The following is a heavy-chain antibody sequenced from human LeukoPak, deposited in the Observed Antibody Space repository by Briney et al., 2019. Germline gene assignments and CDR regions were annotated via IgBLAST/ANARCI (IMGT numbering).Heavy chain of an antibody. J-gene: IGHJ4*02. V-gene: IGHV3-7*01. Sequence: GGSLRLSCVASRFTFSSYWMSTVRQPPGKGLEWVATTKHDGSEKYYVDSVKGRFTISRDNAENLLYLEMNSLRAEDTAVYYCARVRLGAAYFDYWGQGNMVTVSS. CDR1: RFTFSSYW. D-gene: IGHD3-10*01. CDR3: ARVRLGAAYFDY. CDR2: TKHDGSEK.